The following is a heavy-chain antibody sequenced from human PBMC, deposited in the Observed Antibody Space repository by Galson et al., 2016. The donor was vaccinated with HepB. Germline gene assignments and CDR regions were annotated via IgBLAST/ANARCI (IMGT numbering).Heavy chain of an antibody. CDR2: IDPNNGGT. CDR3: ARDVVIAGSHYGMDV. V-gene: IGHV1-2*02. CDR1: GYRFTGYH. D-gene: IGHD6-13*01. J-gene: IGHJ6*03. Sequence: SVKVSCKASGYRFTGYHIHWVRQAPAQGLEWMGWIDPNNGGTNYAENFKGRVSMTRDTSINTVYMDLTGLRSDDAAVYYCARDVVIAGSHYGMDVWGKGTTVTVSS.